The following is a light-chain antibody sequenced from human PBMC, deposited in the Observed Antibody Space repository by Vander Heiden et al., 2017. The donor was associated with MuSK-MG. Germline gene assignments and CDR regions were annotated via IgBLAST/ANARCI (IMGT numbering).Light chain of an antibody. CDR1: QSVFFSFNSLIY. V-gene: IGKV4-1*01. CDR3: QQNYTTPFT. Sequence: DIVMTQTPDSVAVSMGERDTINCKSSQSVFFSFNSLIYLGWYQQKPGHPPKLLISWASARESGVPDRFSGSGSGTDFTLTIISLHAEDVAVYYCQQNYTTPFTFGHGTKVAIK. CDR2: WAS. J-gene: IGKJ3*01.